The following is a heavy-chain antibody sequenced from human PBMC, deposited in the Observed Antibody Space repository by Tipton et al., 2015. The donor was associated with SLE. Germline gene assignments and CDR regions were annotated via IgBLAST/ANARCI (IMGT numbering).Heavy chain of an antibody. CDR2: IYYREGT. J-gene: IGHJ6*03. V-gene: IGHV4-61*05. CDR1: GSSITSSNHY. D-gene: IGHD2-2*01. CDR3: ARRGQLLLSRLFYYYMDV. Sequence: TLSLTCSISGSSITSSNHYWGWIRQPPGEGLEWIGYIYYREGTNYSPSLKSRVTISLDASKNQLSLKLSSVTAADTAVYYCARRGQLLLSRLFYYYMDVWGKGTTVTISS.